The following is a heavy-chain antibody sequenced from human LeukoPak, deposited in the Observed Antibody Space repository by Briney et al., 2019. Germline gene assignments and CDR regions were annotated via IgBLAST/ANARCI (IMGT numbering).Heavy chain of an antibody. V-gene: IGHV7-4-1*02. CDR3: ARDLFIGSSSWYESFDY. J-gene: IGHJ4*02. CDR1: GYTFTSYA. Sequence: GASVKVSCKASGYTFTSYAMNWVRQAPGQGLEWMGWINTNTGNPTYAQGFTGRFVFSLDTPVSTAYLQISSLKAEDTAVYYCARDLFIGSSSWYESFDYWGQGTLVTVSS. CDR2: INTNTGNP. D-gene: IGHD6-13*01.